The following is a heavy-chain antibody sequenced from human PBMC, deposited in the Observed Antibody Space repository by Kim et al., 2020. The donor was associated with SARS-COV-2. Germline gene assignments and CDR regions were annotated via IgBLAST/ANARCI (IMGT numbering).Heavy chain of an antibody. D-gene: IGHD1-1*01. CDR2: IWYDGSNK. CDR1: GFTFSSYG. J-gene: IGHJ5*02. CDR3: ARAQNSFKTGTHIKNWFDP. Sequence: GGSLRLSCAASGFTFSSYGMHWVRQAPGKGLEWVAVIWYDGSNKYYADSVKGRFTISRDNSKNTLYLQMNSLRAEDTAVYYCARAQNSFKTGTHIKNWFDPWGQGTLVTVSS. V-gene: IGHV3-33*01.